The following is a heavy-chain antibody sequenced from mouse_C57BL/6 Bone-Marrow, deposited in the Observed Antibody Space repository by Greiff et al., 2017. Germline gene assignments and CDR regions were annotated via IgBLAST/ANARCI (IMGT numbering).Heavy chain of an antibody. D-gene: IGHD2-2*01. V-gene: IGHV1-82*01. Sequence: QVQLKESGPELVKPGASVKISCKASGYAFSSSWMNWVKQRPGKGLEWIGRIYPGDGDTNYHGKFKGTATLTSDNSSSTAYMQLSSLTSEDSAVSFCARLGYYFDYWGQSTTLTVSS. J-gene: IGHJ2*01. CDR1: GYAFSSSW. CDR3: ARLGYYFDY. CDR2: IYPGDGDT.